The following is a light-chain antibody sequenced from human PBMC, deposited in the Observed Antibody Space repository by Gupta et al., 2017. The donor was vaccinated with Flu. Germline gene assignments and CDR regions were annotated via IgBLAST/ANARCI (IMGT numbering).Light chain of an antibody. Sequence: SYELTQQPSVSVSPGQTASITCSGAKLGDKYACWYQQQPGQSPVLVIYQASKRPSGIPERFSGSNSGNTATLTISGTQAMDEADYYCQAWDSSTFYVFGTGTKVTVL. V-gene: IGLV3-1*01. CDR3: QAWDSSTFYV. CDR2: QAS. CDR1: KLGDKY. J-gene: IGLJ1*01.